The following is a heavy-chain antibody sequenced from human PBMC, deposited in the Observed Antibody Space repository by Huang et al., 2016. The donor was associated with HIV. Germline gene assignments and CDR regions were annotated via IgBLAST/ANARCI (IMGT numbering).Heavy chain of an antibody. CDR3: ARSAYGDFDY. D-gene: IGHD4-17*01. CDR2: MNPNTGNT. CDR1: GYTFTNYD. V-gene: IGHV1-8*02. Sequence: QVHLVQSGAEVKKPGASVKVSCKASGYTFTNYDINWVRQAPGRGLEWMGGMNPNTGNTGFAQSFQGRVTMTRKTSITTAYMELTSLTSEDTAVYYCARSAYGDFDYWGLGTLVIVSS. J-gene: IGHJ4*02.